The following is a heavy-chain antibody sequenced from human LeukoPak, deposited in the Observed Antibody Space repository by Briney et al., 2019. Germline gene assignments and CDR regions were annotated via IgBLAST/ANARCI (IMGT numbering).Heavy chain of an antibody. CDR1: GYTFTSYW. D-gene: IGHD3-10*01. J-gene: IGHJ6*02. CDR2: IFHRDSDV. V-gene: IGHV5-51*01. CDR3: VRSLPGTLLRGYGMDV. Sequence: GESLKISCKTSGYTFTSYWIGGVRQTPGKGLECMGVIFHRDSDVRYSPSFQGQVTISADKSTNTAYLHWGSLNASDSAMYYCVRSLPGTLLRGYGMDVWGPGTTVTVS.